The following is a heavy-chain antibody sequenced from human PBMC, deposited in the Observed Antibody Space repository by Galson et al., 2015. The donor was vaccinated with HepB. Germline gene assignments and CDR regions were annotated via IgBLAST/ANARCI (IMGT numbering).Heavy chain of an antibody. Sequence: SLRLSCAASGFIFRSFGMHWVRQAPGKGLEWVAFVSFDGGNKYYADSVKGRFTISRDNSKNTLDLQMNGLRAEDTAVYYCAKDFRISYYYDSSGYFFDNWGQGILVTVSS. D-gene: IGHD3-22*01. CDR3: AKDFRISYYYDSSGYFFDN. J-gene: IGHJ4*02. V-gene: IGHV3-30*18. CDR1: GFIFRSFG. CDR2: VSFDGGNK.